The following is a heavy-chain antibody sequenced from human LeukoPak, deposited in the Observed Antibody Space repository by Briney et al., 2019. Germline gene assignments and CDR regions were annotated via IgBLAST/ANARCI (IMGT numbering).Heavy chain of an antibody. J-gene: IGHJ6*02. CDR2: ISCSGYGP. CDR1: GFTFSNYA. D-gene: IGHD2-8*01. Sequence: GGSLRLSCIASGFTFSNYAMIWVRQAPGKGLDWVSTISCSGYGPAYADSAKGRFTISRDNSKNTVFLQMNSLRAEDTAVYYCAKVGYRHESGVYYYHYGMDVWGQGTTVTVSS. V-gene: IGHV3-23*01. CDR3: AKVGYRHESGVYYYHYGMDV.